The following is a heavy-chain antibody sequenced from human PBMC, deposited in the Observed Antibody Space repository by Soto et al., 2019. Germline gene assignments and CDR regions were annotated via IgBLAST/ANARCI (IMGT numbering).Heavy chain of an antibody. Sequence: SGPPLVNPTQTLTLTCTFSGFSLSTSGVGVGWIRQPPGKALEWLALIYWDDDKRYSPSLKSRLTITKDTSKNRVVLTMTNMDPVDTATYYCAHRSKLGYCSGGSRCGFDYWGQGTLVTVSS. J-gene: IGHJ4*02. D-gene: IGHD2-15*01. CDR1: GFSLSTSGVG. CDR3: AHRSKLGYCSGGSRCGFDY. CDR2: IYWDDDK. V-gene: IGHV2-5*02.